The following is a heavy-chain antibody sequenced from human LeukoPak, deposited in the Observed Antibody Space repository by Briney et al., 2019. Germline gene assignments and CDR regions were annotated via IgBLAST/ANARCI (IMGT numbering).Heavy chain of an antibody. CDR1: GGSFSGYY. Sequence: SETLSLTCAVYGGSFSGYYWSWIRQPPGKGLEWIGEINHSGSTNYNPSLKNRVTISVDTSKNKFSVKLSSVTAAETAVYYCARGLGYCSSTSCSFDYWGQGTLVTVSS. D-gene: IGHD2-2*01. V-gene: IGHV4-34*01. J-gene: IGHJ4*02. CDR3: ARGLGYCSSTSCSFDY. CDR2: INHSGST.